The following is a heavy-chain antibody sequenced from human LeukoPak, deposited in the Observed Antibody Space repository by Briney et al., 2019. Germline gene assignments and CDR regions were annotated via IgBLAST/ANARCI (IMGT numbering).Heavy chain of an antibody. Sequence: GGSLRLSCAASGLSVTDAWMSWVRQAPGKGLEWVGRIKSKSAGGTTDYTASVKGRFTISRDDSKNTLYLQMNSLSTEDTAVYYCTGPPDWGQGTLVTVSS. J-gene: IGHJ4*02. V-gene: IGHV3-15*01. CDR2: IKSKSAGGTT. CDR1: GLSVTDAW. CDR3: TGPPD.